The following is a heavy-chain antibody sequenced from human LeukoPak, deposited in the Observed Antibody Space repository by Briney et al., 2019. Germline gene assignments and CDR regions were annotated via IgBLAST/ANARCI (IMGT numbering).Heavy chain of an antibody. CDR2: IDEYGTTT. D-gene: IGHD5-12*01. CDR1: GFTFSRYW. V-gene: IGHV3-74*01. CDR3: ATDLSGRQDY. J-gene: IGHJ4*02. Sequence: PGGSLRLSCAASGFTFSRYWMHWVRQAPGKGLVWVSRIDEYGTTTNYADSVEGRFTISRNNAGDTLFLQMNSLRAEDTGVYYCATDLSGRQDYWGQGTLVTVSS.